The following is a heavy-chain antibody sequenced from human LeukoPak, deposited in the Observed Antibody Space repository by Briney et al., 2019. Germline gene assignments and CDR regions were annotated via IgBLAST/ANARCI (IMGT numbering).Heavy chain of an antibody. V-gene: IGHV3-48*04. CDR1: GFTFSSYA. CDR2: ISSSGSTI. D-gene: IGHD6-13*01. Sequence: PGGSLRLSCAASGFTFSSYAMSWVRQAPGKGLEWVSYISSSGSTIYYADSVKGRFTISRDNAKNSVYLQMNSLRAEDTALYYCARGAADAFDIWGQGTMVTVSS. CDR3: ARGAADAFDI. J-gene: IGHJ3*02.